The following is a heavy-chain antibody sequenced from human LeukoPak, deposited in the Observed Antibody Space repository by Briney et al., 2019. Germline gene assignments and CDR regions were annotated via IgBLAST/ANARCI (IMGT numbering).Heavy chain of an antibody. CDR3: ARYYSHTSAWSEGGLDQ. D-gene: IGHD6-19*01. CDR1: GFTFSTFG. CDR2: IWYDGSKK. Sequence: GGSLRLSCVASGFTFSTFGMHWVRQAPGKGPEWVAVIWYDGSKKYYIDFAEGRFTISRDNSRNTLYLQMNSLRAEDTAVYYCARYYSHTSAWSEGGLDQWGQGTLVTVSS. V-gene: IGHV3-33*01. J-gene: IGHJ4*02.